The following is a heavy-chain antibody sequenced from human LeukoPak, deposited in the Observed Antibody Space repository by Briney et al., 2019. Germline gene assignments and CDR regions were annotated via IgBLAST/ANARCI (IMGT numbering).Heavy chain of an antibody. CDR2: IIPIFGTA. V-gene: IGHV1-69*05. CDR3: ARAVTVTTNLYYYYMDV. J-gene: IGHJ6*03. D-gene: IGHD4-17*01. CDR1: GGTFSSYA. Sequence: SVKVPCKASGGTFSSYAISWERQAPGQGLEWMGGIIPIFGTANYAQKFQGRVTITTDESTSTAYMELSSLRSEDTAVYYCARAVTVTTNLYYYYMDVWGKGTTVTVSS.